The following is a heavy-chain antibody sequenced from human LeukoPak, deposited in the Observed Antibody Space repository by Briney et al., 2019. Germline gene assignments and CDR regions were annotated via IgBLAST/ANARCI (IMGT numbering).Heavy chain of an antibody. CDR1: GLTFSSYA. Sequence: PGGSLRLSCAASGLTFSSYAMSWVCQAPGKGLEWVSAIRVSGGSTYYADSVKGRFTISRDNSQNTLYLQMNSLRAEYTTLYYSAKSRGYYDSSGYYAPKSFDYWGQGTLVSVSS. CDR3: AKSRGYYDSSGYYAPKSFDY. D-gene: IGHD3-22*01. V-gene: IGHV3-23*01. CDR2: IRVSGGST. J-gene: IGHJ4*02.